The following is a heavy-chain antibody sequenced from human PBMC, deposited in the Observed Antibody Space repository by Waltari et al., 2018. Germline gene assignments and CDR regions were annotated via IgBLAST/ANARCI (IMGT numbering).Heavy chain of an antibody. CDR3: ARSKRIGRLFTVTPGGFDY. V-gene: IGHV1-2*04. J-gene: IGHJ4*02. D-gene: IGHD4-4*01. CDR1: GYTFTGYY. Sequence: QVQLVQSGAEVKKPGASVKVSCKASGYTFTGYYMHWVRQAPGQGLEWMGWINPNSGGTNYAQKFQGWVTMTRDTSISTAYMELSRLRSDDTAVYYCARSKRIGRLFTVTPGGFDYWGQGTLVTVSS. CDR2: INPNSGGT.